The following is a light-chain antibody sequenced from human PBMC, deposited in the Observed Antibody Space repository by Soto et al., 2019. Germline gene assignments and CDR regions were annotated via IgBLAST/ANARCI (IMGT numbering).Light chain of an antibody. J-gene: IGKJ1*01. Sequence: DIQMTQSPSSLSASVGDRVTITCRASQGISNYLAWYQQKPWKVPKLLIYSASTLQSGVPPRFSGSGSGTDFTLTISSLQTEDVATYYCQKYNSAPWTFGQGTKVQIK. CDR3: QKYNSAPWT. V-gene: IGKV1-27*01. CDR1: QGISNY. CDR2: SAS.